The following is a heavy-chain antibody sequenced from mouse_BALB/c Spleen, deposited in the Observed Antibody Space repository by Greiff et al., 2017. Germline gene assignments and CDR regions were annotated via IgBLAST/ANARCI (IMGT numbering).Heavy chain of an antibody. CDR1: GFTFSSFG. V-gene: IGHV5-17*02. CDR3: ARFYGYGLDY. J-gene: IGHJ2*01. Sequence: EVQVVESGGGLVQPGGSRKLSCAASGFTFSSFGMHWVRQAPEKGLEWVAYISSGSSTIYYADTVKGRFTISRDNPKNTLFLQMTSLRSEDTAMYYCARFYGYGLDYWGQGTTLTVSA. D-gene: IGHD2-2*01. CDR2: ISSGSSTI.